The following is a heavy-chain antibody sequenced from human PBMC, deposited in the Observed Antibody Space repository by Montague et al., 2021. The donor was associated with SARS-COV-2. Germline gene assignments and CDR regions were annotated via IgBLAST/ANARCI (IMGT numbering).Heavy chain of an antibody. D-gene: IGHD6-19*01. CDR1: GFTFDIYG. CDR3: ARCLVVAGIWPPKG. Sequence: SLRLSCAASGFTFDIYGMMWVRQAPGKGLEWVSGISGGGDTTYSADSAKGRFTISRDNSKNMLYLQMNSLRAEDTAVYYCARCLVVAGIWPPKGWGQGTLVTVSS. J-gene: IGHJ4*02. CDR2: ISGGGDTT. V-gene: IGHV3-23*01.